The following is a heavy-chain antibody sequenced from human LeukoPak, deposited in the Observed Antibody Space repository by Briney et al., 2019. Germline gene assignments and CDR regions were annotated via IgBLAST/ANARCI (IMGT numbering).Heavy chain of an antibody. Sequence: PSGTLSLTCAVSGGSISSSNWWSWVRQPPGKGLEWIGEIYHSGSTNYNPSLKSRVTISVDKSKNQFSLKLSSVTAADTAVYYCPIRWYYYDSSGYQSYFDYWGQGTLVTVSS. CDR3: PIRWYYYDSSGYQSYFDY. CDR2: IYHSGST. D-gene: IGHD3-22*01. J-gene: IGHJ4*02. CDR1: GGSISSSNW. V-gene: IGHV4-4*02.